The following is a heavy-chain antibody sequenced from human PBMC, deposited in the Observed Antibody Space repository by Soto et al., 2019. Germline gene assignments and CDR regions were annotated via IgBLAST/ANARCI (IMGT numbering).Heavy chain of an antibody. Sequence: SETLSLTCAVSGGSISSGGYSWSWIRQPPGKGLEWIGYIYHSGSTYYNPSLKSRVTISVDRSKNQFSLKLSSVTAADTAVYYCARVPPVVTPRGTYYYYYYGMDVWGQGTTVT. D-gene: IGHD2-21*02. CDR2: IYHSGST. CDR1: GGSISSGGYS. CDR3: ARVPPVVTPRGTYYYYYYGMDV. J-gene: IGHJ6*02. V-gene: IGHV4-30-2*01.